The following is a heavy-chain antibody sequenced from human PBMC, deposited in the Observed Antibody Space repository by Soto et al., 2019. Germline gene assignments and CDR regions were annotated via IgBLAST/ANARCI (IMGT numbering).Heavy chain of an antibody. J-gene: IGHJ4*02. Sequence: GGSLRLSCAASGFTFSSYAMSWVRQAPGKGLEWVSAIRGGGGSTYYADSVKGRFTISRDNSKNTRYLQMNSLRAEDTAVYYCAKDTGHYYGSGSYYNVIYWGQGTLVTVSS. CDR1: GFTFSSYA. D-gene: IGHD3-10*01. CDR3: AKDTGHYYGSGSYYNVIY. CDR2: IRGGGGST. V-gene: IGHV3-23*01.